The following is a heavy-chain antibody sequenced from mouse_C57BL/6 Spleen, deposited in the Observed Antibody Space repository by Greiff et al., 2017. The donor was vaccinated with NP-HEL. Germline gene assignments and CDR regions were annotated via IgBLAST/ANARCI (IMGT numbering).Heavy chain of an antibody. CDR1: GFTFSDYG. CDR3: ARAGYAMDY. J-gene: IGHJ4*01. V-gene: IGHV5-17*01. Sequence: EVKLMESGGGLVKPGGSLKLSCAASGFTFSDYGMHWVRQAPEKGLEWVAYISSGSSTIYYADTVKGRFTISRDNAKNNLFLQMTSLRSEDTAMYYCARAGYAMDYWGQGTSVTVSS. CDR2: ISSGSSTI.